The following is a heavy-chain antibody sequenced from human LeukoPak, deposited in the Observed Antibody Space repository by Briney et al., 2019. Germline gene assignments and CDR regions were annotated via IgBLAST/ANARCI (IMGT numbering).Heavy chain of an antibody. V-gene: IGHV1-69*04. J-gene: IGHJ4*02. CDR1: GGTFSSYA. CDR2: IIPILGIA. CDR3: AREGIAAAVNDY. Sequence: SVTVSCKASGGTFSSYAISWVRQAPGQGLEWMGRIIPILGIANYAQKFQGRVTITADKSTSTAYMELSSLRSEDTAVYYCAREGIAAAVNDYWGQGTLVTVSS. D-gene: IGHD6-13*01.